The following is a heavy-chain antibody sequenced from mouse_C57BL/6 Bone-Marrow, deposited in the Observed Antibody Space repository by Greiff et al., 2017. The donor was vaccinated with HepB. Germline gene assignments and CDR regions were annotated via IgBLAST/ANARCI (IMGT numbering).Heavy chain of an antibody. CDR2: IRNKANGYTT. J-gene: IGHJ2*01. CDR1: GFTFTDYY. Sequence: DVMLVESGGGLVQPGGSLSLSCAASGFTFTDYYMSWVRQPPGKALEWLGFIRNKANGYTTEYSASVKGRFTISRDNSQSILYLQMNALRAEDSATYYCARSSYAYEDYWGQGTTLTVSS. CDR3: ARSSYAYEDY. V-gene: IGHV7-3*01. D-gene: IGHD1-1*01.